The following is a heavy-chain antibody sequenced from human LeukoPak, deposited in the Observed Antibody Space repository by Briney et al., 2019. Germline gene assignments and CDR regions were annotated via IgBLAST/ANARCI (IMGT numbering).Heavy chain of an antibody. J-gene: IGHJ3*02. V-gene: IGHV4-39*07. CDR3: ASLWSGYYIAFDI. CDR2: IYYSGST. D-gene: IGHD3-3*01. CDR1: GGSISSSSYY. Sequence: SETLSLTCTVSGGSISSSSYYWGWIRQPPGKGLEWIGSIYYSGSTYYNPSLKSRVTISVDTSKNQFSLKLSSVTAADTAVYYCASLWSGYYIAFDIWGQGTMVTVSS.